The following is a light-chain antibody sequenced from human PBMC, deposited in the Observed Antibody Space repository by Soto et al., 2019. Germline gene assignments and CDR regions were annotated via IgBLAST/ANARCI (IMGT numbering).Light chain of an antibody. J-gene: IGKJ1*01. V-gene: IGKV3-20*01. Sequence: EIVLTQSPGTLSLSPGERATLSCRASQSVSNSFLAWYQQKPGQAPRLLIYGASNRATGIPDRFSGSGSGTDFTLTISRLEPEDFAVYYCQQYVTSPWAFGQGTKGEIE. CDR1: QSVSNSF. CDR2: GAS. CDR3: QQYVTSPWA.